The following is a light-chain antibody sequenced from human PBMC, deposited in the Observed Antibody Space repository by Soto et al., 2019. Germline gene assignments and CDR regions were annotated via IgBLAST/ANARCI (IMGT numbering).Light chain of an antibody. CDR2: EGS. Sequence: LNRPASVSGFPGQSITISCTGTSSDVGSYNLVSWYQQHPGKAPKLMIYEGSKRPSGVSNRFSGSKSGNTASLTISGLQAEDEADYYCCSYAGSSTYVFGTGTKVTVL. J-gene: IGLJ1*01. CDR1: SSDVGSYNL. CDR3: CSYAGSSTYV. V-gene: IGLV2-23*01.